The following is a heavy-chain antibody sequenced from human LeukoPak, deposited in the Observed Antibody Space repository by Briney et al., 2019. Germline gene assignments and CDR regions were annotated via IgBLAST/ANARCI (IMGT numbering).Heavy chain of an antibody. D-gene: IGHD1-26*01. CDR3: AKAARGSYSARVPFDY. Sequence: GRSLRLSCAASGFTFSSYGMHWVRQAPGKGLEWVAVISYDGSNKYYADSVKGRFTISRDNSKNTLYLQMNSLRAEDTAVYYCAKAARGSYSARVPFDYWGQGTLVTVSS. V-gene: IGHV3-30*18. CDR1: GFTFSSYG. J-gene: IGHJ4*02. CDR2: ISYDGSNK.